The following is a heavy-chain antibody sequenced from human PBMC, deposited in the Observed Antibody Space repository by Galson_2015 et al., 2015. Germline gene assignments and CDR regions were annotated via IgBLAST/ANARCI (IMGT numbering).Heavy chain of an antibody. J-gene: IGHJ6*03. CDR1: GFTFSSYA. CDR3: ANSGSVARLYSSYMVI. Sequence: SLRLSCAASGFTFSSYAMSWLRQAPGKGLERVSAISGSGGGTYYADSVKGRFTISRDNSKNTLYLQMSSLRAEDTAVYYCANSGSVARLYSSYMVISFYGTTLTVS. V-gene: IGHV3-23*01. CDR2: ISGSGGGT.